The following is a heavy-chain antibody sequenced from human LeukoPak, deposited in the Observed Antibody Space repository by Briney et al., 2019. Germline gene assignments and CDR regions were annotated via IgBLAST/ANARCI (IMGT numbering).Heavy chain of an antibody. J-gene: IGHJ4*02. CDR2: IKQDGSEK. Sequence: GSLRLSCAASGFTFSSYWMSWVRQAPGKGLEWVANIKQDGSEKYFVDSVKGRFTISRDNAKNSLYLQMNSLRAEDTAVYYCARSAAMVTGRFDYWGQGTLVTVSS. CDR1: GFTFSSYW. D-gene: IGHD5-18*01. V-gene: IGHV3-7*01. CDR3: ARSAAMVTGRFDY.